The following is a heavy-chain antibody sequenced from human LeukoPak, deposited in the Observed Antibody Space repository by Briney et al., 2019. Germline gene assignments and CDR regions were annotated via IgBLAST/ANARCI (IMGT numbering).Heavy chain of an antibody. CDR1: SYNFLNYG. Sequence: GASVKVSCKASSYNFLNYGITWVRQAPGQGLEWMGWINSNSGRTEYAQKFQGRVTLTTDTATSTSYMELRSLTSDDTAVYYCARKGSPVAGKRNWFDPWGQGTLVIVSS. J-gene: IGHJ5*02. CDR2: INSNSGRT. V-gene: IGHV1-18*01. CDR3: ARKGSPVAGKRNWFDP. D-gene: IGHD6-19*01.